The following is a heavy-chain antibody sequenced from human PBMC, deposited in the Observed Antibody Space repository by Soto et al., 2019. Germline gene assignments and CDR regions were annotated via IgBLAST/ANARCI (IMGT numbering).Heavy chain of an antibody. D-gene: IGHD3-3*01. CDR1: GFTFSDYY. Sequence: QVQLVESGGGLVKPGGSLRLSCAASGFTFSDYYMSWIRQAPGKGLEWVSYISSSGSTIYYADSVKGRFTISRDNAKNSLYLQMNSLRAEDTAVYYCARDGWQGVFGLVRPTELVFGKGGRGTLVTVSS. V-gene: IGHV3-11*01. CDR3: ARDGWQGVFGLVRPTELVFGK. CDR2: ISSSGSTI. J-gene: IGHJ4*02.